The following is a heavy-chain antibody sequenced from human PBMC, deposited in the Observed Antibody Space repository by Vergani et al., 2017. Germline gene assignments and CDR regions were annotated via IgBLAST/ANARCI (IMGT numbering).Heavy chain of an antibody. V-gene: IGHV3-7*01. CDR1: GFMFSNYW. J-gene: IGHJ3*02. Sequence: EVQLVESGGGLVQPGGSLRLSCAASGFMFSNYWMNWVRQAPGKGLEWVANIKQDGSEKYYVDSVRGRFTISRDNAKNSLYLQMNSLRAEDTAVYHCAGPSAPGDDDALDIWGQGTMVTVSS. D-gene: IGHD4-17*01. CDR2: IKQDGSEK. CDR3: AGPSAPGDDDALDI.